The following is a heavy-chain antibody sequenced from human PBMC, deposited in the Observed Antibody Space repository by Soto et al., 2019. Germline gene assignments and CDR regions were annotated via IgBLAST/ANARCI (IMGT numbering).Heavy chain of an antibody. CDR1: GFTFSREW. Sequence: GGSLRLSCAASGFTFSREWMSWVRQAPGKGLEWVSYISDSGGKTYYADSVKGRFTISRDKSKNTLYLQMNSLRAEDTAIYYCAKGGSYFADWGQGTLVTV. CDR2: ISDSGGKT. CDR3: AKGGSYFAD. D-gene: IGHD3-16*01. V-gene: IGHV3-23*01. J-gene: IGHJ4*02.